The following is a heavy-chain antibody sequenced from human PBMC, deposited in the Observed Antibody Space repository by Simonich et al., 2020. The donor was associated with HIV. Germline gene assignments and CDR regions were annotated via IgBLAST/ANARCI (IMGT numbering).Heavy chain of an antibody. CDR3: ARRHPTTVTTPYFDY. D-gene: IGHD4-17*01. V-gene: IGHV4-34*01. J-gene: IGHJ4*02. Sequence: QVQLQQWGAGLLKPSETLSLTCAVYGGSFSGYYWSWIRQPPGKGLVWIGETNHSGSTKYNPSLESRVTISVDTSKNQFSLKLSSVTAADTAVYYCARRHPTTVTTPYFDYWGQGTLVTVSS. CDR2: TNHSGST. CDR1: GGSFSGYY.